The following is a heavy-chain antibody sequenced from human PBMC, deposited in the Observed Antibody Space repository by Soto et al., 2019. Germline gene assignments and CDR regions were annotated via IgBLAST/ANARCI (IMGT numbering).Heavy chain of an antibody. CDR1: GYTFTSYG. Sequence: GASVKVSCKASGYTFTSYGISWVRQAPGQGLEWMGWISAYNGNTNYAQKLQGRVTMTTDTSTSTAYMELRSLRSDDTAVYYCAVNRVGYCSGGSCEPIIYYGMDVWGQGTTVTVSS. J-gene: IGHJ6*02. V-gene: IGHV1-18*04. D-gene: IGHD2-15*01. CDR2: ISAYNGNT. CDR3: AVNRVGYCSGGSCEPIIYYGMDV.